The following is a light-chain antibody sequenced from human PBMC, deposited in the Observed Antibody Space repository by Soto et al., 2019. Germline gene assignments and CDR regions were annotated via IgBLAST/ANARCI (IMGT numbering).Light chain of an antibody. CDR3: NSYASTTPVV. J-gene: IGLJ2*01. CDR1: SGDVGGYNY. Sequence: QSVLTQPASVSGSLGQSITISCTGTSGDVGGYNYVSWYQQHPGKAPKLMIYDVTHRPSGISNRFSGSKSGNTASLTISGLQAEDEADYYCNSYASTTPVVFGGGTKLTVL. V-gene: IGLV2-14*03. CDR2: DVT.